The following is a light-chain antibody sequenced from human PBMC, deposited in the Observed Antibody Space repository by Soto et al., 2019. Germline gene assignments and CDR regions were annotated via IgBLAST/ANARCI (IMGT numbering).Light chain of an antibody. CDR1: QRISNNF. V-gene: IGKV3-20*01. J-gene: IGKJ1*01. Sequence: ETVLTQSPGTLSLSPGERATLFCRASQRISNNFLAWYQQITGQAPSLLIFGASSRATGIPDRFSGSGSGTEFTLTIVRLEPADFAVDYCQQYRRSPLSWTFGQGTKVEIK. CDR3: QQYRRSPLSWT. CDR2: GAS.